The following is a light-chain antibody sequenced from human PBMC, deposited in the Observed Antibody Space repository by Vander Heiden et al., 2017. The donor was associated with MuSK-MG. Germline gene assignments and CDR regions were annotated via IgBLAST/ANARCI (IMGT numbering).Light chain of an antibody. CDR1: QSIDSW. CDR2: KAS. CDR3: QQDNMHWT. Sequence: DIQMTQSPSTLSASVGDRVTITCRASQSIDSWLAWYQQKPGKAPKLLIYKASSLDSGVPSRFSGSGSGTEFTLTISSLQPDDFATYYCQQDNMHWTFGQGTKVEIK. V-gene: IGKV1-5*03. J-gene: IGKJ1*01.